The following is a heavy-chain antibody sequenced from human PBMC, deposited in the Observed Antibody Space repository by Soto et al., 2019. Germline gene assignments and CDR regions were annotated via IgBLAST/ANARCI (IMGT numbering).Heavy chain of an antibody. V-gene: IGHV3-23*01. CDR2: IIGSGGST. CDR1: GFTFSSYA. D-gene: IGHD2-2*01. Sequence: GGSLSLSCAAFGFTFSSYAMSWVRPSPGKGLEWVSAIIGSGGSTYYADSVKGRFTISRDNSKNTLYLQMNSLRAEDTAVYYCAKDPYQLPRGWFDPWRQGTLVTVSS. CDR3: AKDPYQLPRGWFDP. J-gene: IGHJ5*02.